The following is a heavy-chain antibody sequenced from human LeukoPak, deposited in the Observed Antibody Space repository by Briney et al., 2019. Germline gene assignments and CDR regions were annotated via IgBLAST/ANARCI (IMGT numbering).Heavy chain of an antibody. V-gene: IGHV4-39*06. CDR1: GFTFSSYS. CDR2: IYYNGFT. D-gene: IGHD3-3*01. CDR3: ARVDDFWSGYSSIDY. Sequence: GSLRLSCAASGFTFSSYSMNWVRQPPGKGLEWLGSIYYNGFTYYNPSLKSRVTISVDTSKNQFPLKVTSVTAADTAVYYCARVDDFWSGYSSIDYWGQGTLVTVSS. J-gene: IGHJ4*02.